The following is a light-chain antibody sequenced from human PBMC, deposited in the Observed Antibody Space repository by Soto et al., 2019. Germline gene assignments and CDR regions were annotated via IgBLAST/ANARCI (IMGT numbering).Light chain of an antibody. CDR1: SSNIGAGYD. CDR2: AVN. V-gene: IGLV1-40*01. J-gene: IGLJ2*01. Sequence: QSVLTQTPSVSGAPGQKITMSCTGSSSNIGAGYDVHWYQQVPGAAPRLLIYAVNNRPSGVPDRFSASKSCTSASLAITGLQGDDEANYYCQSYDTSLSGVIFGAGTKLTVL. CDR3: QSYDTSLSGVI.